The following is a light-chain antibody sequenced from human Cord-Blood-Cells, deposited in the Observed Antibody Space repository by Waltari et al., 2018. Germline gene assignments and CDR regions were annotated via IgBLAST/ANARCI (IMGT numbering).Light chain of an antibody. V-gene: IGKV3-11*01. CDR3: QQRSNWPPWT. Sequence: IVLTQSPATLSLSPGERATLSCRASQSVSSYLAWYQQKPGQAPRLLIYDASNRATCIPARFSGSGSGTDFTLTISSLEPEYFAVYYCQQRSNWPPWTFGQGTKVEIK. CDR2: DAS. CDR1: QSVSSY. J-gene: IGKJ1*01.